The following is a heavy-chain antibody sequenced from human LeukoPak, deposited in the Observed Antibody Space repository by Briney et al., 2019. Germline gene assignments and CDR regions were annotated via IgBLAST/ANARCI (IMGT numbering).Heavy chain of an antibody. Sequence: GGSLRLSCAASXFTFSXYEXNXVXXAXXXXXXXVSYISSSGSTIXYEDSVKGRFTISRDNAKNSLYLQMNSMRAEDTAVYYCAGVSGWYGMDVWGQGTTVTVSS. CDR2: ISSSGSTI. CDR1: XFTFSXYE. CDR3: AGVSGWYGMDV. V-gene: IGHV3-48*03. J-gene: IGHJ6*02. D-gene: IGHD6-19*01.